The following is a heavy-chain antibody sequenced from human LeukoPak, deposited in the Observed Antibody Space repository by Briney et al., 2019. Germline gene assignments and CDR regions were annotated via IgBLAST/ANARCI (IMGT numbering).Heavy chain of an antibody. CDR1: GYTFTDYY. Sequence: ASVKVSCKVSGYTFTDYYMHWVQQAPGKGLKWMGLVDPEDGETIYAEKFQGRVTITADTSTDTAYMELSSLRSEDTAVYYCARRVYYDSSGYYPLDYWGQGTLVTVSS. CDR3: ARRVYYDSSGYYPLDY. D-gene: IGHD3-22*01. CDR2: VDPEDGET. J-gene: IGHJ4*02. V-gene: IGHV1-69-2*01.